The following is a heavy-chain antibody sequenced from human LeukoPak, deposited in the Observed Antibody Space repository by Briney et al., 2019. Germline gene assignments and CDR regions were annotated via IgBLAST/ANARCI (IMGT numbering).Heavy chain of an antibody. CDR1: SGSLSGFY. Sequence: LETLSLTCVVYSGSLSGFYWSWIRQPPGKGLEWIGEIIHNGGTNYSPSLKSRLSISLDTSKSQLSLNLSSVTAADTAVYYCARQPRHGSGFIESWGQGTLVTVSS. V-gene: IGHV4-34*12. CDR2: IIHNGGT. D-gene: IGHD6-19*01. J-gene: IGHJ4*02. CDR3: ARQPRHGSGFIES.